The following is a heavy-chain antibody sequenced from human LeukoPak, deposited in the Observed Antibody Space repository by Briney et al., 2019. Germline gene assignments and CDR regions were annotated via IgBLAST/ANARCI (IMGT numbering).Heavy chain of an antibody. Sequence: SQTLSLTCAISGDSVSSNSAAWNWIRQSPSRGLEWLGRTYYGPKWYNDYGVSVKSRITISADTSKNQFSLQLNSVTPEDTAVYYCARGKWNHYGMDVWGQGTTVTVSS. CDR3: ARGKWNHYGMDV. J-gene: IGHJ6*02. D-gene: IGHD1-1*01. V-gene: IGHV6-1*01. CDR1: GDSVSSNSAA. CDR2: TYYGPKWYN.